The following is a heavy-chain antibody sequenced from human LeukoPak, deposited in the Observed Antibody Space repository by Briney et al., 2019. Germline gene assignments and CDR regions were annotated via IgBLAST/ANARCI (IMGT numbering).Heavy chain of an antibody. CDR3: ARESFDWLSQSYYYGMDV. Sequence: GGSLRLSCAASGFTVSSNYMSWVRPAPGKGLEWVSVIYSGGGTYYADSVKGRFTISRDNSKNTLYLQMNSLRAEDTAVYYCARESFDWLSQSYYYGMDVWGQGTTVTVSS. V-gene: IGHV3-53*01. CDR2: IYSGGGT. J-gene: IGHJ6*02. CDR1: GFTVSSNY. D-gene: IGHD3-9*01.